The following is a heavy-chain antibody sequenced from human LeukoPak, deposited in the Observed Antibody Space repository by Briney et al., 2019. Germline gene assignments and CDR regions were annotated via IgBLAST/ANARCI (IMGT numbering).Heavy chain of an antibody. CDR3: MKDGPSWGLL. V-gene: IGHV4-4*07. Sequence: PSETLSLTCTVSGISITPYYWTWIRQPAGKGLEWIGRIISTSGSTNYNPSLKSRVTMSLDTSKNQFSLEVTSVTAADTAVYYCMKDGPSWGLLWGLGTLVTVSS. CDR2: IISTSGST. J-gene: IGHJ4*02. CDR1: GISITPYY. D-gene: IGHD3-16*01.